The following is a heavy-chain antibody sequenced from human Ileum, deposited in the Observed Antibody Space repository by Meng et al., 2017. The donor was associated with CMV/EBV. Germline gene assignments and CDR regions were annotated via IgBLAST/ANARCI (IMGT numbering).Heavy chain of an antibody. CDR2: IDTSNNE. J-gene: IGHJ5*02. CDR3: AREGVGNPGWFDP. D-gene: IGHD4-23*01. V-gene: IGHV3-48*03. CDR1: GFTFSSYE. Sequence: GGSLRLSCAASGFTFSSYEMNWVRQAPGKGLEWVSHIDTSNNEYYADSVKGRFAISRDNAKNSVYLQMNSPRAEDTALYYCAREGVGNPGWFDPWGQGTLVTVSS.